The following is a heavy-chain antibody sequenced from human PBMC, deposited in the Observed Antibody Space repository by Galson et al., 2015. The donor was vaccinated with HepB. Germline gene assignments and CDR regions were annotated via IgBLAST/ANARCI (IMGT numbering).Heavy chain of an antibody. CDR1: GNSFTSSW. CDR3: ARQSCSGANCYKGDYFYHYMDV. V-gene: IGHV5-51*01. D-gene: IGHD2-2*02. Sequence: QSGAEVTKPGESLKISCKGSGNSFTSSWFGWVRQMPGKGLEWVGVIYPDDSDTRYNPSFQGQVTISVDKSISTAYLQWSGLQASDTAVYFCARQSCSGANCYKGDYFYHYMDVWGKGTTVTVSS. J-gene: IGHJ6*03. CDR2: IYPDDSDT.